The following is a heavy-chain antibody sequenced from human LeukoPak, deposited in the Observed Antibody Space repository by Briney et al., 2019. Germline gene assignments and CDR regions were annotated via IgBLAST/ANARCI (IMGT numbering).Heavy chain of an antibody. Sequence: GGSLRLSCVASGFTFSSYWMHWVRQAPGKGLVWVSRIKIDGSGIGYADSVKGRFTISRDNAKNTLYLQMNSLRAEDTAVYYCARDSSVSDFDYWGQGTLVTVSS. CDR1: GFTFSSYW. D-gene: IGHD3-10*01. CDR3: ARDSSVSDFDY. CDR2: IKIDGSGI. V-gene: IGHV3-74*01. J-gene: IGHJ4*02.